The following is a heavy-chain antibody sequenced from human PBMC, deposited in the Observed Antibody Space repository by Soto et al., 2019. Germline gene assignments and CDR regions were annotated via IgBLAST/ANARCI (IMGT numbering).Heavy chain of an antibody. V-gene: IGHV4-39*07. CDR2: IYYSGST. J-gene: IGHJ4*02. D-gene: IGHD3-10*01. CDR3: ARDYGYGSGSYYPFDY. Sequence: SETLSLTCTVSGGSISSSSYYWGWIRQPPGKGPEWIGSIYYSGSTYYNPSLKSRVTISVDTSKNQFSLKLSSVTAADTAVYYCARDYGYGSGSYYPFDYWGQGTLVTVPS. CDR1: GGSISSSSYY.